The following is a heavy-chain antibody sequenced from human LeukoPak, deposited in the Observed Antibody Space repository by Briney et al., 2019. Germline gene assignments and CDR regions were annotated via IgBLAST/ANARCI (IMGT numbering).Heavy chain of an antibody. V-gene: IGHV1-2*02. CDR3: ARVGIAAPYFDY. D-gene: IGHD6-13*01. CDR1: GYTFTGYY. Sequence: ASVKVSCKASGYTFTGYYMHWVRQAPGQGLEWMGWINPNSGGTNYAQKFQGRVTMTRDTSISTAYMELSGLRSDDTAVYYCARVGIAAPYFDYWGQGTLVTVSS. CDR2: INPNSGGT. J-gene: IGHJ4*02.